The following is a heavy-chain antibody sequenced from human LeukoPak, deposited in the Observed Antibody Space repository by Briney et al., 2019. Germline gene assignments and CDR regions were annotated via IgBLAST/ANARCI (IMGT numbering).Heavy chain of an antibody. CDR1: GFSFNTYG. CDR2: ISYGGSDE. D-gene: IGHD2-15*01. CDR3: AKDRGSGCRGGTCYSNWFEP. V-gene: IGHV3-30*18. J-gene: IGHJ5*02. Sequence: PGGSLRLSCAASGFSFNTYGMHWVRLAPGKGLEWVADISYGGSDEYYADSVKGRFTISRDNSKNMLCLQMNSLRADDTAVYYCAKDRGSGCRGGTCYSNWFEPWGQGTLVTVSS.